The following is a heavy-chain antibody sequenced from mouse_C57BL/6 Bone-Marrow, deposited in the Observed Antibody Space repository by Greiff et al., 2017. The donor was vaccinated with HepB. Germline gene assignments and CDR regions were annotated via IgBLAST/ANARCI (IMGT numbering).Heavy chain of an antibody. D-gene: IGHD2-10*02. Sequence: DVKLVESGAELVRPGASVKLSCTASGFNIKDDYMHWVKQRPEQGLEWIGWIDPENGDTEYASKFQGKATITADTSSNTAYLQLSSLTSEDTAVYYCTGGPRAWFAYWGQGTLVTVSA. CDR3: TGGPRAWFAY. J-gene: IGHJ3*01. CDR1: GFNIKDDY. V-gene: IGHV14-4*01. CDR2: IDPENGDT.